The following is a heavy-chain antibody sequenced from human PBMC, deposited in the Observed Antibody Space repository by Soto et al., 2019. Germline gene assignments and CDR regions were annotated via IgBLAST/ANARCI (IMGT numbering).Heavy chain of an antibody. CDR2: VYNSGST. D-gene: IGHD6-13*01. CDR1: GGSISRNY. Sequence: PSETLSLTCTVSGGSISRNYWTWIRQPPGKGLEWIGYVYNSGSTNYNPSLKSRVTISEDTSKSQFSLKVNSMTAADTAVYYCARYRREAVAGYTLDNWGQGISVTVSS. V-gene: IGHV4-59*01. J-gene: IGHJ4*02. CDR3: ARYRREAVAGYTLDN.